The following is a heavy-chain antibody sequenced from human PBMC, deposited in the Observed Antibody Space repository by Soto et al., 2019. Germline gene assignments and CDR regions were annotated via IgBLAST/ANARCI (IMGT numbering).Heavy chain of an antibody. CDR3: ARDRSYSLDV. Sequence: EVQLVESGGGLLQSGGSLRLSCAVSGSTFSNDWMHWVRQAPGKGLVWVSHINSDGSSTNYADFVKGRFTIARDNAKNTFYLQMNSLRAEDTAVYYCARDRSYSLDVWGQGTTVTVSS. CDR2: INSDGSST. CDR1: GSTFSNDW. V-gene: IGHV3-74*01. J-gene: IGHJ6*02.